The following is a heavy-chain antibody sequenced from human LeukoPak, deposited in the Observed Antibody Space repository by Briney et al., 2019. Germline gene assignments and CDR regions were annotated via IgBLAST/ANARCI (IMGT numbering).Heavy chain of an antibody. V-gene: IGHV3-74*03. Sequence: GGSLRLSCAASGFTFSGAWMHWVRQAPGKGLVWVSRINDGTTTMYADSVKGRFTLSRDNAKNTLYLQMNSLRAEDTAVYYCARVSGPGMNEYFHLWGQGTLVTVSS. CDR2: INDGTTT. CDR3: ARVSGPGMNEYFHL. D-gene: IGHD3-10*01. CDR1: GFTFSGAW. J-gene: IGHJ1*01.